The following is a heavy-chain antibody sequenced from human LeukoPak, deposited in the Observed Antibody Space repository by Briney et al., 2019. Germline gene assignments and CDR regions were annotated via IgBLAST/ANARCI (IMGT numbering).Heavy chain of an antibody. CDR2: INPNGGSA. CDR1: GYTFTSNY. Sequence: ASVKVSCKASGYTFTSNYIHWVRQAPGQGLEWLGIINPNGGSASYAQRFQGRVTMTRDTSTTTVYMELTSLRSEDTAVYYCARDYYYDSSGYYTYYFDYWGQGTQVTVSS. D-gene: IGHD3-22*01. J-gene: IGHJ4*02. CDR3: ARDYYYDSSGYYTYYFDY. V-gene: IGHV1-46*01.